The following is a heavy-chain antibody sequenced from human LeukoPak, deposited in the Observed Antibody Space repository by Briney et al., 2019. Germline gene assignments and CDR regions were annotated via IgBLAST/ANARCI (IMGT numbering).Heavy chain of an antibody. D-gene: IGHD6-19*01. Sequence: ASVKVSCKASGYTFTGYYMHWVRQAPGQGLEWMGWINPNSGGTNYAQKFQGRVTMTRDTSISTAYMELSRLISDDTAVYYCARAGGGSSGWPFDYWGQGTLVTVSS. CDR2: INPNSGGT. J-gene: IGHJ4*02. CDR1: GYTFTGYY. CDR3: ARAGGGSSGWPFDY. V-gene: IGHV1-2*02.